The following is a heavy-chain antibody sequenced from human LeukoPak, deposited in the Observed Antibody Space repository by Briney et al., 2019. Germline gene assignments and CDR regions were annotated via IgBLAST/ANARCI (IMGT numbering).Heavy chain of an antibody. CDR3: ARRPIVYCSSTSCYAGRLDY. CDR1: GGSFSGYY. D-gene: IGHD2-2*01. CDR2: INHSGST. V-gene: IGHV4-34*01. Sequence: PSETLSLTCAVYGGSFSGYYWSWIRQPPGKGLEWIGEINHSGSTNYNPSLKSRVTISVDTSKNQFSLKLSSVTAADTAVYYCARRPIVYCSSTSCYAGRLDYWGQGTLVTVSS. J-gene: IGHJ4*02.